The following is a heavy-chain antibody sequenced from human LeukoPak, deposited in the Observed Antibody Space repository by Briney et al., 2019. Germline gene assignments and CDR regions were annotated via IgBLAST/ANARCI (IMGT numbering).Heavy chain of an antibody. J-gene: IGHJ6*03. V-gene: IGHV3-48*01. CDR2: ISSGATTI. CDR3: ARGHNSSSSGFYYYYMDV. D-gene: IGHD6-6*01. CDR1: GFTLSTYN. Sequence: GGSLRLSCVASGFTLSTYNMNWLRQAPGKGLEWVSYISSGATTIYYADSVKGRFTIYTDSAKNTLFLQMNSLRAEDTAVYYCARGHNSSSSGFYYYYMDVWGRGTTVTVSS.